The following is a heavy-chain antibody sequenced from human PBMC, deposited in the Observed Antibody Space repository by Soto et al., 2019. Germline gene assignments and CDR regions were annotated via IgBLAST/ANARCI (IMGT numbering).Heavy chain of an antibody. D-gene: IGHD2-21*02. Sequence: EMQLVESGGGLVQPGSSLRLSCAVSGFTFENFALHWVRQAPGKGLEWVSGIDWNRGSIAYADSVKGRFTLSRDSATSSLYLHLDGLTPEDTAFYYCAKAPKVVTHWFDPWGQGTLVTVSS. V-gene: IGHV3-9*01. CDR3: AKAPKVVTHWFDP. J-gene: IGHJ5*02. CDR2: IDWNRGSI. CDR1: GFTFENFA.